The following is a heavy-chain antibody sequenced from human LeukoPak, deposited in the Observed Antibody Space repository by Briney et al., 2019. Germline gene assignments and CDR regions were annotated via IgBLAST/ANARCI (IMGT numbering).Heavy chain of an antibody. CDR1: GGSISSSSYY. Sequence: SETLSLTCTVSGGSISSSSYYWGWIRQPPGKGLEWIGSIYYSGSTYYNPSLKSRVTISVDTSKNQFSLKLSSVTAADTAVYYCAREVALYGDYLSYFDYWGQGTLVTVSS. J-gene: IGHJ4*02. CDR2: IYYSGST. D-gene: IGHD4-17*01. V-gene: IGHV4-39*07. CDR3: AREVALYGDYLSYFDY.